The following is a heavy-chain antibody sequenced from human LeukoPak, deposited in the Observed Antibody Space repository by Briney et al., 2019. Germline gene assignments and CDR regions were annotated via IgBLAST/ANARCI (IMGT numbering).Heavy chain of an antibody. CDR3: AKGIAVAGAPFDY. CDR1: GFTFSSYG. D-gene: IGHD6-19*01. J-gene: IGHJ4*02. Sequence: GGSLRLSCAASGFTFSSYGMHWVRQAPGKGLEWVAVISVDGSNEYYTDSVKGRFTISRDNSKNTLYLQMNSLRPEDTAVYYCAKGIAVAGAPFDYWGQGTLVTVSS. CDR2: ISVDGSNE. V-gene: IGHV3-30*18.